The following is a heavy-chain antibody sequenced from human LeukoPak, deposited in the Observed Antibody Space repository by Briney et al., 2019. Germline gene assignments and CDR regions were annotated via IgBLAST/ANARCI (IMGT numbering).Heavy chain of an antibody. D-gene: IGHD4-17*01. Sequence: SVKVSCTASGGTFSSYAISWVRQAPGQGLEWMGGIIPIFGTANYAQKFQGRVTITADESTSTAYMELSSLRSEDTAVYYCARLETTTPYYYYGMDVWGQGTTVTVSS. CDR1: GGTFSSYA. V-gene: IGHV1-69*13. CDR2: IIPIFGTA. J-gene: IGHJ6*02. CDR3: ARLETTTPYYYYGMDV.